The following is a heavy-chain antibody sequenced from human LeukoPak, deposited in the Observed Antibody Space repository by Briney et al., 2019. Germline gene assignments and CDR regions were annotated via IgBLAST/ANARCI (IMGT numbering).Heavy chain of an antibody. CDR2: IYYSGST. D-gene: IGHD2-8*01. J-gene: IGHJ5*02. CDR1: GGSISSSSYY. CDR3: ARAGELMARSWFDP. Sequence: SETLSLTCTVSGGSISSSSYYWGWIRRPPGKGLEWIGSIYYSGSTYYNPSLKSRVTISVDTSKNQFSLKLSSVTAADTAVYYCARAGELMARSWFDPWGQGTLVTVSS. V-gene: IGHV4-39*01.